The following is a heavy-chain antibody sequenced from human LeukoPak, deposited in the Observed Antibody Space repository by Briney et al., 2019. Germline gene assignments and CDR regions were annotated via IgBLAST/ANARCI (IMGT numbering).Heavy chain of an antibody. CDR3: ATVLLACSGYDS. J-gene: IGHJ5*02. Sequence: ASVKVSCKASGYTFTGYYMHWVRQAPGQGLEWMGWINPNSGGTNYAQKFQGRVTMTRDTSISTAYMELSRLRSDDTAVYYCATVLLACSGYDSWGQGTLVTVSS. D-gene: IGHD5-12*01. CDR2: INPNSGGT. CDR1: GYTFTGYY. V-gene: IGHV1-2*02.